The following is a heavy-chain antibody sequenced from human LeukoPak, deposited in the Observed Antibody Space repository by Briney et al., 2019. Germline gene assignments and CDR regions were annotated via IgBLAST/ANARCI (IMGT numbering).Heavy chain of an antibody. Sequence: ASVTVSCKASGYTFTSYDINWVRQVTGKGLEWMGWMNPKSGNTGYAQKFQGRVTITRNTSISTAYMEVSSLRYEDTAVYYCARRAVDNSYYYYMDVWGKGTTVTVSS. V-gene: IGHV1-8*03. CDR2: MNPKSGNT. CDR3: ARRAVDNSYYYYMDV. J-gene: IGHJ6*03. CDR1: GYTFTSYD. D-gene: IGHD6-19*01.